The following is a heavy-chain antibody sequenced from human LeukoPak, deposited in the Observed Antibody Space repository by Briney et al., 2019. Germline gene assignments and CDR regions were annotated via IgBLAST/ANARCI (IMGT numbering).Heavy chain of an antibody. CDR2: IYYSGST. Sequence: SETLSLTCTVSGGSISSSSYYWGWIRQPPGKGLEWIVSIYYSGSTYYNPSLKSRVTISVNTSKNQFSLKLSSVTAADTAVYYCARLRFKGSSSDWGQGTLVTVSS. V-gene: IGHV4-39*01. CDR3: ARLRFKGSSSD. CDR1: GGSISSSSYY. D-gene: IGHD6-6*01. J-gene: IGHJ4*02.